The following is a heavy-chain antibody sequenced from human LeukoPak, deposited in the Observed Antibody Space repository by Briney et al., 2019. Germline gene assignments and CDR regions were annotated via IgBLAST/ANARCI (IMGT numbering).Heavy chain of an antibody. J-gene: IGHJ3*02. CDR2: INPNSGGT. Sequence: GASVKVSCKASGYTFTDYFMHWVRQAPGQGLEWMGWINPNSGGTNYAQRFQGRVTMTRDTSISTGYMKLSRLRSDDTAVYYCARVREDYGDYPLEGAFDIWGQGTMVTVSS. CDR1: GYTFTDYF. V-gene: IGHV1-2*02. CDR3: ARVREDYGDYPLEGAFDI. D-gene: IGHD4-17*01.